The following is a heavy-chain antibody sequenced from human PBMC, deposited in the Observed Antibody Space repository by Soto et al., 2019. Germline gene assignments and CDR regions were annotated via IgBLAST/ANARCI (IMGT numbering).Heavy chain of an antibody. Sequence: SETLSLTCTVSGGPINSGDSYWNWIRQHPEKGLEWIGYINYRGSTFYNPSLKSRIIISVDTSKNQFSLSLSSVTAADTAVYYCARDAPGVAPYWGQGTLVTVSS. CDR2: INYRGST. V-gene: IGHV4-31*03. CDR1: GGPINSGDSY. J-gene: IGHJ4*02. D-gene: IGHD2-15*01. CDR3: ARDAPGVAPY.